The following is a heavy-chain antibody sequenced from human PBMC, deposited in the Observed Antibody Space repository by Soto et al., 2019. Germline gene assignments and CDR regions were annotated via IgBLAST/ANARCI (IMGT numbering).Heavy chain of an antibody. CDR3: ASHSSLRGYCISTSCYGYYHGMDV. D-gene: IGHD2-2*01. J-gene: IGHJ6*02. V-gene: IGHV1-69*13. Sequence: SVKVSCKASGGTFSSYAISWVRQAPGQGLEWMGGIIPIFGTADYAQKFQGRVTITADESTSTAYMELSSLRSEDTAVYYCASHSSLRGYCISTSCYGYYHGMDVWGQGTTVTVSS. CDR2: IIPIFGTA. CDR1: GGTFSSYA.